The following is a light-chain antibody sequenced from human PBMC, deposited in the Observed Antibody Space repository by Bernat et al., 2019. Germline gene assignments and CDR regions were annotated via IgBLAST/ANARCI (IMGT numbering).Light chain of an antibody. Sequence: NFMLTQPHSVSASPGKTVSISCTRDIGSIANNYVQWFQQRPGSSPTTVIYEDHQRPSGVPDRFSGSIDTSSNSASLIISGLKTEDEADYYCQSYDITNTGVFGGGTKLTVL. J-gene: IGLJ3*02. CDR3: QSYDITNTGV. V-gene: IGLV6-57*01. CDR1: IGSIANNY. CDR2: EDH.